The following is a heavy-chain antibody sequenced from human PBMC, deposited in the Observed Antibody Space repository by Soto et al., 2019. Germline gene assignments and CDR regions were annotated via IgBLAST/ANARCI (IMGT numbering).Heavy chain of an antibody. Sequence: QLQLQESGPGLVKPSETLSLTCSVSGGSISSSSYYWGWIRQPPGKGLEWIGSIYYSGSTNYNPSLKSRVTISVDTSKNQFSLELNSVTAADTAVYYCARRSSGWDYFDYWGQGTLVTVSS. D-gene: IGHD6-19*01. V-gene: IGHV4-39*01. CDR2: IYYSGST. CDR1: GGSISSSSYY. J-gene: IGHJ4*02. CDR3: ARRSSGWDYFDY.